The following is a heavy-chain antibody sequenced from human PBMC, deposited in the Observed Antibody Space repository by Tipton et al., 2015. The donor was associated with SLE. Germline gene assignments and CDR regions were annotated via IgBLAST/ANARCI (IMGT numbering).Heavy chain of an antibody. CDR1: GGSFSAYY. Sequence: TLSLTCGVHGGSFSAYYWTFIRQAPGKGPEWIGSIYYTGSTYYNLSLKSRLTISVDTSKNQFSLRLTSVTAADTAVYYCVYCSGGSCPGLFDYWGQGTLVTVSS. J-gene: IGHJ4*02. D-gene: IGHD2-15*01. CDR3: VYCSGGSCPGLFDY. V-gene: IGHV4-34*01. CDR2: IYYTGST.